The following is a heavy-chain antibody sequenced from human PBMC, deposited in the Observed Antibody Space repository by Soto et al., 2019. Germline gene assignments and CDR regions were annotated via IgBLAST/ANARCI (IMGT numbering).Heavy chain of an antibody. J-gene: IGHJ2*01. D-gene: IGHD1-26*01. V-gene: IGHV1-46*01. CDR2: INPSSGGT. CDR3: ARQAYYAGSDPWYFDL. CDR1: EYTFTSYY. Sequence: SVKVSCKASEYTFTSYYIHWVRQAPVQGLEWMGLINPSSGGTSFAQKFQGRMTMTRDTSTSIVYMDLSSVTSDDTAVYYCARQAYYAGSDPWYFDLWGRGTLVTVSS.